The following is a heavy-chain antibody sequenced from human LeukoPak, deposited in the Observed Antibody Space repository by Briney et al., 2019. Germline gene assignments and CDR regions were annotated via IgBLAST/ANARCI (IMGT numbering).Heavy chain of an antibody. V-gene: IGHV3-30*18. Sequence: SGGSLRLSCAASGFTFSSYGMHWVRQAPGKGLEWVAVISYDGSNKYYADSVKGRFTISRDNSKNTLYLQMNSLRAEDTAVYYCAKDENYYDSSGSEYYFDYWGQGTLVTVSS. CDR2: ISYDGSNK. D-gene: IGHD3-22*01. CDR1: GFTFSSYG. CDR3: AKDENYYDSSGSEYYFDY. J-gene: IGHJ4*02.